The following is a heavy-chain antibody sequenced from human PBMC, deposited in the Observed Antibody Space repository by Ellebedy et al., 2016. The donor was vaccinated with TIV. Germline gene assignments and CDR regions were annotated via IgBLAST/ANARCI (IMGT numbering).Heavy chain of an antibody. CDR1: SDSLTNHF. Sequence: MPSETLSLTCSVSSDSLTNHFWSWVRQPPGKGLEWIGEINASGTTNNNPSLKNRVTISVDTPKRQFSLRLTSVTAADTAVYYCARARGQYLYGSGSYFTNWGQGEMVTVSS. V-gene: IGHV4-4*09. CDR2: INASGTT. CDR3: ARARGQYLYGSGSYFTN. D-gene: IGHD3-10*01. J-gene: IGHJ4*02.